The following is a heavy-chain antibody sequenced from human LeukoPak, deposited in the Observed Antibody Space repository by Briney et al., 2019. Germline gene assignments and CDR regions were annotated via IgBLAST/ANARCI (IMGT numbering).Heavy chain of an antibody. D-gene: IGHD1-26*01. CDR1: GFTFSSYS. CDR2: ISSSSSYI. V-gene: IGHV3-21*01. J-gene: IGHJ4*02. CDR3: ASVDSGNFDY. Sequence: GGSLRLSCAASGFTFSSYSMNWVRQAPGKGLEWVSSISSSSSYIYYADSVKGRFTISRDNAKNSLYLQMNSLRAEDTAVYYCASVDSGNFDYWGQGTLVTVSS.